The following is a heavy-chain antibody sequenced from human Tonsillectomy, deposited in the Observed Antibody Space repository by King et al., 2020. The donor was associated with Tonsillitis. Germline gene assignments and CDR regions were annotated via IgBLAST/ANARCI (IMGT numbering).Heavy chain of an antibody. V-gene: IGHV3-23*04. CDR3: AIHGDYSDILTGPSFDY. J-gene: IGHJ4*02. Sequence: VQLVESGGGLVQPGGSLRLSCAASGFTFSTYAMSWVRQAPVKGLEWVSVISGSGGSTHYADSVKGRFTISRDNSNNTMYLQMNSLRAEDTAVYYCAIHGDYSDILTGPSFDYWGQGTLVTVSS. CDR1: GFTFSTYA. CDR2: ISGSGGST. D-gene: IGHD3-9*01.